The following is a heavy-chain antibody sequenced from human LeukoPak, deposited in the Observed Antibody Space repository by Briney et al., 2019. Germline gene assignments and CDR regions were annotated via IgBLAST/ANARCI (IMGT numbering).Heavy chain of an antibody. D-gene: IGHD6-13*01. CDR1: GASISSDY. CDR2: IYISGNT. J-gene: IGHJ3*02. CDR3: ARGTSGRRQQLVGLRAFDI. V-gene: IGHV4-4*08. Sequence: PSETLSLTCTVSGASISSDYWSWIRQSPGKGLEWIGYIYISGNTNYNPSLKSRVTISIDTSKNQFSLKLSSVTAADTAVYYCARGTSGRRQQLVGLRAFDIWGQGTMVTVSS.